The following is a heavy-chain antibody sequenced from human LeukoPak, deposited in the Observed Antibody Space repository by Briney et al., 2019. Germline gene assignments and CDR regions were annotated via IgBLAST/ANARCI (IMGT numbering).Heavy chain of an antibody. J-gene: IGHJ5*02. CDR1: GGSISSGSYY. V-gene: IGHV4-61*02. CDR2: IYTSGST. Sequence: SETLSLTCTVSGGSISSGSYYWSWIRQPAGKGLEWIGRIYTSGSTNYNPSLKSRVTISVDTSKNQFSLKLSSVTAADTAVYYCARVETDFYDFWSGDQSVGFDPWGQGTLVTVSS. CDR3: ARVETDFYDFWSGDQSVGFDP. D-gene: IGHD3-3*01.